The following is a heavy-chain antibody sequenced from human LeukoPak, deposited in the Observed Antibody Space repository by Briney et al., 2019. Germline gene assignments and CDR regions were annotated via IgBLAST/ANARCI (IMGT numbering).Heavy chain of an antibody. Sequence: SQTLSLTCTVSGGSISSGDYYWSWIRQPPGKGLEWVGYIYYSGSTYYNPSLKSRVTISVDTSKNQFSLKLSSVTAADTAVYYCAREDGDYWFDPWGQGTLVTVSS. D-gene: IGHD4-17*01. CDR3: AREDGDYWFDP. CDR1: GGSISSGDYY. J-gene: IGHJ5*02. CDR2: IYYSGST. V-gene: IGHV4-30-4*08.